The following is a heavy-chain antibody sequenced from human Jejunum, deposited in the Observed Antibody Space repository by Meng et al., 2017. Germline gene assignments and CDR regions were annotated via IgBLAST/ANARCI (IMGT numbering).Heavy chain of an antibody. Sequence: SGPTLVKPTQTLTLTCTLSGFPLSARGAGVGWIRQPPGKALECLGFIYWDGEQRYSPSLKGRLTITKDTSKSQVVLTMTNMDPVDTATYYCTHSRIFGVTYYYDYWGQGTLVTVSS. J-gene: IGHJ4*02. CDR2: IYWDGEQ. CDR1: GFPLSARGAG. D-gene: IGHD3-3*02. CDR3: THSRIFGVTYYYDY. V-gene: IGHV2-5*02.